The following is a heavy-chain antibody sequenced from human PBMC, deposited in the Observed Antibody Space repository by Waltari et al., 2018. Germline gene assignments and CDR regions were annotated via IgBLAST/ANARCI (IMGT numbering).Heavy chain of an antibody. CDR3: ARDSGGITMVQGVIDY. CDR2: IYYSGST. CDR1: GGSISSGDYY. D-gene: IGHD3-10*01. V-gene: IGHV4-30-4*08. J-gene: IGHJ4*02. Sequence: QVQLQESGPGLVKPSQTLSLTCTVSGGSISSGDYYWSWIRQPPGKGLEWIGYIYYSGSTYYNPSLNGRVTISVDTSKNQFSLKLSSVTAADTAVYYCARDSGGITMVQGVIDYWGQGTLVTVSS.